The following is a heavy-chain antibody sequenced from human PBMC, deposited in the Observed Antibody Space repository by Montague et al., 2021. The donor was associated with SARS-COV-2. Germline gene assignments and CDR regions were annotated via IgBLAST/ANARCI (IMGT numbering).Heavy chain of an antibody. V-gene: IGHV4-59*01. Sequence: SETLSLTCTVYGGSISRYSWTWIRQPPGKGLEWIGYIYYRGSSNYNPSLKSRVSISVDASKNQFSLRVTSVTAADTAVYFCARRGTGNYEILDYWGQGILVTVSS. CDR2: IYYRGSS. CDR3: ARRGTGNYEILDY. J-gene: IGHJ4*02. D-gene: IGHD3-3*01. CDR1: GGSISRYS.